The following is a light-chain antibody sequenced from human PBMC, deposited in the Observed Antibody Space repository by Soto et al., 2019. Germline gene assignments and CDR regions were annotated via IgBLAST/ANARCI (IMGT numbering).Light chain of an antibody. Sequence: EIVMTQSPDILSVPPGDRATLSCRASESIRSDLAWYQQKPGQAPRLFIFGGSIRAADIPARFSGSGSGTEFTLTIGTLQSEDFEIYYCQQYHDWPPITFGQGTRLE. J-gene: IGKJ5*01. CDR3: QQYHDWPPIT. CDR2: GGS. V-gene: IGKV3-15*01. CDR1: ESIRSD.